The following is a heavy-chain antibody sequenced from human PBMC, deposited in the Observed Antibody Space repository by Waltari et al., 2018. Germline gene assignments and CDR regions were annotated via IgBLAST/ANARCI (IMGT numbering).Heavy chain of an antibody. CDR3: ANNPYCAPARCLREWDY. V-gene: IGHV3-30*02. CDR2: LHYDGSFS. J-gene: IGHJ4*02. CDR1: GLLLRHLG. D-gene: IGHD3-3*01. Sequence: QVYLVESGGGVVQPGGSLRLPCAASGLLLRHLGLHWVRQAPGKGLESVAFLHYDGSFSLYADSVRGSFTISRDSSKNTLYLEMTNLRTEDTAIYYCANNPYCAPARCLREWDYWGLGTPVYVSS.